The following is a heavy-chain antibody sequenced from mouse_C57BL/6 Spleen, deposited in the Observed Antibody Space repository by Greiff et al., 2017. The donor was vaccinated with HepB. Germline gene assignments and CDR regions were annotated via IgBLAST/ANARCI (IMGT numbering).Heavy chain of an antibody. CDR3: ARYYGSSFYWYFDV. V-gene: IGHV3-6*01. Sequence: EVQLQQSGPGLVKPSQSLSLTCSVTGYSITSGYYWNWIRQFPGNKLEWMGYISYDGSNNYNPSLKNRISITRDTSKNQFFLKLNSVTTEDTATYYCARYYGSSFYWYFDVWGTGTTVTVSS. D-gene: IGHD1-1*01. J-gene: IGHJ1*03. CDR1: GYSITSGYY. CDR2: ISYDGSN.